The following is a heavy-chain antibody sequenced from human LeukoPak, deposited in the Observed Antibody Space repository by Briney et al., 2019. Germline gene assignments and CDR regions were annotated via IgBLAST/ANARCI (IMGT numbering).Heavy chain of an antibody. J-gene: IGHJ4*02. CDR1: GFTFSSYA. Sequence: GGSLRLSCAASGFTFSSYAMSWVRQAPGKGLEWVSAISSSGGSTYYADSVKGRFTISRDNSKNTLYLQMNSLRAEDTAVYYCARVASSGYYVDYWGQGTLVTVSS. CDR3: ARVASSGYYVDY. V-gene: IGHV3-23*01. D-gene: IGHD3-22*01. CDR2: ISSSGGST.